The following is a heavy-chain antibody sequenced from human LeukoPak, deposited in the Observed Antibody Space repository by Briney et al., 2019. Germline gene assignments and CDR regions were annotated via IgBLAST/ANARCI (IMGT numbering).Heavy chain of an antibody. CDR1: GYTFTSYY. CDR3: ARVTWVGATGDASDI. Sequence: ASVKVSCKASGYTFTSYYMHWVRQAPGQGLEWMGWINPNSGGTNYAQKFQGRVTMTRDTSISTAYMELSRLRSDDTAVYYCARVTWVGATGDASDIWGQGTMVTVSS. CDR2: INPNSGGT. J-gene: IGHJ3*02. D-gene: IGHD1-26*01. V-gene: IGHV1-2*02.